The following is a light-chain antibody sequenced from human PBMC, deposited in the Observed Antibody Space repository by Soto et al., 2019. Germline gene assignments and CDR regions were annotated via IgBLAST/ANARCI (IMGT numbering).Light chain of an antibody. V-gene: IGKV3-11*01. CDR3: QQRSNWPWT. Sequence: DIVLTQSPGTLSLSQGERATLSCWASQSVSSYLAWYQHKPVQAPRLLIYDASNRATGIPARFSGSGSGTDFTLTISSLEPEDFAVYYCQQRSNWPWTFAQGTKV. J-gene: IGKJ1*01. CDR1: QSVSSY. CDR2: DAS.